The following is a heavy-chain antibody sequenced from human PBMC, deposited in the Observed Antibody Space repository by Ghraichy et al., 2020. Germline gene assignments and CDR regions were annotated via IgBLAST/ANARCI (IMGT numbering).Heavy chain of an antibody. CDR2: ITGGGDGT. D-gene: IGHD3-16*02. V-gene: IGHV3-23*01. CDR3: AKYREGAHINAASIFDY. Sequence: GGSLRLSCAASGFTFSSYSMTWVRQAPGKGLEWVSTITGGGDGTYCADSVKGRFTISRDNSKNTLYLQMNSLRGEDTAVYYCAKYREGAHINAASIFDYWGQGTLVTVSS. J-gene: IGHJ4*02. CDR1: GFTFSSYS.